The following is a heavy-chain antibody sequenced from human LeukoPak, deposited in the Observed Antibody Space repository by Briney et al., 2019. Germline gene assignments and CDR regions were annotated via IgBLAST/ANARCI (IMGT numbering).Heavy chain of an antibody. CDR2: IKQDGSEK. J-gene: IGHJ6*03. V-gene: IGHV3-7*01. CDR3: ASYSSGWYEDYYYMDV. CDR1: GFTFSSYW. D-gene: IGHD6-19*01. Sequence: GGSLRLSCAASGFTFSSYWMSRVRQAPGKGLEWVANIKQDGSEKYYVDSVKGRFTISRDNAKNSLYLQMNSLRAEDTAVYYCASYSSGWYEDYYYMDVWGKGTTVTVSS.